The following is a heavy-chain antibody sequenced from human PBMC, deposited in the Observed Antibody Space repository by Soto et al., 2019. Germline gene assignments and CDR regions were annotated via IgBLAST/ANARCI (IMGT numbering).Heavy chain of an antibody. J-gene: IGHJ6*04. D-gene: IGHD2-15*01. Sequence: ASLKVSCKSSGYPFTSYASYWVRQAPGQRLEWMGWINAGNGNTKYSQKFQGRVTITRDTSASTAYMELSSLRSEDTAVYYCACGRDSSYCGMDFWGKAPTVTGSS. CDR1: GYPFTSYA. V-gene: IGHV1-3*01. CDR3: ACGRDSSYCGMDF. CDR2: INAGNGNT.